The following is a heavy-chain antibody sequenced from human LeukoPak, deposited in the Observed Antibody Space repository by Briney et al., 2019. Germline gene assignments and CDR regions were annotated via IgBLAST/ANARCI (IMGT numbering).Heavy chain of an antibody. D-gene: IGHD6-19*01. CDR1: GGSISSSSYY. CDR2: IYYSGST. CDR3: ARQESTQWLSY. Sequence: SETLSLTCTVCGGSISSSSYYWGWILQPPGKGLEWIGSIYYSGSTYYNPSLKSRVTISVDTSKNHFSLKLSSVTAADTAVYYCARQESTQWLSYWGQGTLVTVSS. V-gene: IGHV4-39*01. J-gene: IGHJ4*02.